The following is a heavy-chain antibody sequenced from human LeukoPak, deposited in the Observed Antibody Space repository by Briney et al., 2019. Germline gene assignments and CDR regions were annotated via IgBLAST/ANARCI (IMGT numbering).Heavy chain of an antibody. V-gene: IGHV4-38-2*02. CDR3: ARGDRYYDSSGYFNFDY. D-gene: IGHD3-22*01. CDR1: GYSISSGYY. CDR2: IYHSGST. J-gene: IGHJ4*02. Sequence: RTSETLSLTCTVSGYSISSGYYWGWIRQPPGKGLEWIGSIYHSGSTYYNPSLKSRVTISVDTSKNQFSLKLSSVTAADTAVYYCARGDRYYDSSGYFNFDYWGQGTLVTVSS.